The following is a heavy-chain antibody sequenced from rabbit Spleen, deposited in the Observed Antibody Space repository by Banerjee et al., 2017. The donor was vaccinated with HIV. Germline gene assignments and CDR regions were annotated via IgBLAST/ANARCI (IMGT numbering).Heavy chain of an antibody. Sequence: QEQLVESGGGLVQPGGSLKLSCKASGLDFSSSYWICWVRQAPGKGLEWIGCIYTGSGITNYANWMKGRFTISRTSSTTVTLQMTSLTAADTATYFCARDLGGVIGWNFKLWGPGTLVTVS. CDR1: GLDFSSSYW. CDR2: IYTGSGIT. J-gene: IGHJ4*01. V-gene: IGHV1S45*01. D-gene: IGHD1-1*01. CDR3: ARDLGGVIGWNFKL.